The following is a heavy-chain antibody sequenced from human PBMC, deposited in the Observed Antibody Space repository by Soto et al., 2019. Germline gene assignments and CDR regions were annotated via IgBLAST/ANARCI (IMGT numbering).Heavy chain of an antibody. CDR3: ARTAAAGKYYYGMDV. D-gene: IGHD6-13*01. CDR1: GYSFSSYW. V-gene: IGHV5-51*01. CDR2: IYPGDSDT. J-gene: IGHJ6*02. Sequence: GESLKISCKGSGYSFSSYWIGWVRQMPGKGLEWMGIIYPGDSDTRYSPSFQGQVTISADKSISTAYLQWSSLKASDTAMYYCARTAAAGKYYYGMDVWGQGTTVTV.